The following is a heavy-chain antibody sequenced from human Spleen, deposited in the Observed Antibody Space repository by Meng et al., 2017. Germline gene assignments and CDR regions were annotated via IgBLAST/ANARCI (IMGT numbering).Heavy chain of an antibody. CDR1: GFTFSDYD. CDR2: ISGSGSRT. D-gene: IGHD5-18*01. Sequence: GESLKISCAASGFTFSDYDMTWVRQAPGKGLEWVSTISGSGSRTYYGDSVKGRFTIFRDNSKNTFYVQMNSLRAEDTAVYYCAKDGTSGYSFSWGTLRNWFDPWGQGTLVTVSS. CDR3: AKDGTSGYSFSWGTLRNWFDP. V-gene: IGHV3-23*01. J-gene: IGHJ5*02.